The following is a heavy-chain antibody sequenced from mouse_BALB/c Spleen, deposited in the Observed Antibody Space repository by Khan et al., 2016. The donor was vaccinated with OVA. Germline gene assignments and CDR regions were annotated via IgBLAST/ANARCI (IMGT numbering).Heavy chain of an antibody. Sequence: VQLQESGPELVKPGAFVKISCKASGYTFTSYNINWVKQRPGQGLEWIGWIYPGDGDTKYNEKFKGKATLTADPSSTTAYMQLSSLTSENSAVYFCAREGLRGVGLDYWGQGTSVTVSS. CDR3: AREGLRGVGLDY. V-gene: IGHV1S56*01. CDR1: GYTFTSYN. D-gene: IGHD2-4*01. J-gene: IGHJ4*01. CDR2: IYPGDGDT.